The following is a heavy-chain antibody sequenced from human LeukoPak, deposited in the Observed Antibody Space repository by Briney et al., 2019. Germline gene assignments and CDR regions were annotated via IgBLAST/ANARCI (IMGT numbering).Heavy chain of an antibody. D-gene: IGHD6-6*01. V-gene: IGHV1-2*02. CDR1: GYTFTGYY. J-gene: IGHJ4*02. CDR3: ARTMYSSSSGGY. CDR2: INPNSGGT. Sequence: ASVKVSCKASGYTFTGYYMHWVRQAPGQGLEWMGWINPNSGGTSYAQKFQGRVTMTRDTSISTAYMELSRLRSDDTAVYYCARTMYSSSSGGYWGQGALVTVSS.